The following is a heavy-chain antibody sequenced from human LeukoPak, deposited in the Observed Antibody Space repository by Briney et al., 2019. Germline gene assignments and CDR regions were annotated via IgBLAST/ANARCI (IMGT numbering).Heavy chain of an antibody. Sequence: ASVKVSCKASGYTFTGYYIHWVRQAPGQGLEWMGWINPNSGVVNYAQRFQGRVTMTRDTPISTAYMEVSRLRSDDTAVYYCARGEMSTITIDYWGQGTQVTVSS. D-gene: IGHD5-24*01. J-gene: IGHJ4*02. V-gene: IGHV1-2*02. CDR3: ARGEMSTITIDY. CDR2: INPNSGVV. CDR1: GYTFTGYY.